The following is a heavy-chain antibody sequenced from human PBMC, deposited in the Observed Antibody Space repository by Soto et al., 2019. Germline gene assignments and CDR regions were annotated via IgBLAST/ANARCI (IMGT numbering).Heavy chain of an antibody. J-gene: IGHJ5*02. V-gene: IGHV1-2*04. D-gene: IGHD5-18*01. CDR3: ARGPHTAMVSWFDP. CDR1: GYTFTGYY. Sequence: QVQLVQSGAEVKKPGASVKVSCKASGYTFTGYYMHLVRQAPGQGLEWMGWINPNSGGTNYAQKFQGWVTMTRDTSISTAYMELSRLRSDDTAVYYCARGPHTAMVSWFDPWGQGSLVTVSS. CDR2: INPNSGGT.